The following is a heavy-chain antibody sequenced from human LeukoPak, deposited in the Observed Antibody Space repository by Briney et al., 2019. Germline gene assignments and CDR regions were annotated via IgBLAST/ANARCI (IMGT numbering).Heavy chain of an antibody. V-gene: IGHV3-23*01. CDR1: GFTFSSYA. CDR2: ISGSGGST. CDR3: ASKSYDFWTNYYMDV. D-gene: IGHD3-3*01. Sequence: PGGSLRLSCAASGFTFSSYAMSWVRQAPGKGLDWVSAISGSGGSTYYADSVKGRFTISRDNSKNTLYLQMNSLRAEDTAVYYCASKSYDFWTNYYMDVWGKGTTVTVSS. J-gene: IGHJ6*03.